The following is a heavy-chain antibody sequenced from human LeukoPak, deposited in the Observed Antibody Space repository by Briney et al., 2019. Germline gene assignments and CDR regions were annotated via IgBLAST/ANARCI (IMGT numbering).Heavy chain of an antibody. CDR2: INPNSGGT. D-gene: IGHD3-22*01. CDR1: GYTFTGYY. CDR3: ARGVVAYDAFDI. V-gene: IGHV1-2*02. Sequence: ASVKVSCKASGYTFTGYYMHWVRQAPGQGLEWMGWINPNSGGTNYAQKFQGRVTMTRDTSISTAYMELSRLRSDDAAVYYCARGVVAYDAFDIWGQGTMVTVSS. J-gene: IGHJ3*02.